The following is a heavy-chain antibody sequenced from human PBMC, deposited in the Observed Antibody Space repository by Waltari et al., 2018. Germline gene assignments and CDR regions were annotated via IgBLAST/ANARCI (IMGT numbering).Heavy chain of an antibody. D-gene: IGHD2-15*01. CDR1: GDSVSHPDW. Sequence: QSQLQESGPGLVNPSGTLSLRCTVSGDSVSHPDWWSGVRQSPQTGLEWLVQVQYSGRSNYNPSFASRVTVSIDTSNNQFSLKLTSATAADTAMYYCARDRGRGIYLDTWGPGMQVTVSP. CDR3: ARDRGRGIYLDT. CDR2: VQYSGRS. V-gene: IGHV4-4*02. J-gene: IGHJ5*02.